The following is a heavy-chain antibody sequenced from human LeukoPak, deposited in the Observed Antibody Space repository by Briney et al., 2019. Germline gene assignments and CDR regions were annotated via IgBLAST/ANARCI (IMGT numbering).Heavy chain of an antibody. J-gene: IGHJ4*02. CDR3: ARVDYRGPVDY. D-gene: IGHD4-11*01. Sequence: SETLSLTCAVYGGSFSGYYWSWIRQPPGKGLEWIGEINHSGSTNYNPSLKSRVTISVDTSKNQFSLKLSSVTAADTAVYYCARVDYRGPVDYWGQGTVVTVSS. V-gene: IGHV4-34*01. CDR2: INHSGST. CDR1: GGSFSGYY.